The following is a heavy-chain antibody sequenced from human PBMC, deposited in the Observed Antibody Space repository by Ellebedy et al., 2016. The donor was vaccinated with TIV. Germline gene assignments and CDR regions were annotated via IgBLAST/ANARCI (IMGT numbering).Heavy chain of an antibody. Sequence: AASVKVSCKASGATFSTYAFNWVQQAPRQGLEWMGGIMPIVGRASYAQKWQDRVTITADESTSTVYMELGRLRSEDSAVYYCVRDASSSAWYSGTDVWGQGTTVTVSS. V-gene: IGHV1-69*13. CDR3: VRDASSSAWYSGTDV. CDR2: IMPIVGRA. J-gene: IGHJ6*02. CDR1: GATFSTYA.